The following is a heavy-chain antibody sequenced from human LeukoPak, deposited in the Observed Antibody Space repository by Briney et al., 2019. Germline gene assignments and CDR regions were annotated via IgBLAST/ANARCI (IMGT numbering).Heavy chain of an antibody. CDR2: INPSGGST. D-gene: IGHD3-22*01. CDR1: GYTFTSYY. V-gene: IGHV1-46*01. J-gene: IGHJ4*02. CDR3: ARDEAWGYYYDSSGYHIDY. Sequence: GASVKVSCKASGYTFTSYYMHWVRQAPGQGPEWMGIINPSGGSTSYAQKFQGRVTMTRDTSTSTVYMELSSLRSEDTAVYYCARDEAWGYYYDSSGYHIDYWGQGTLVTVSS.